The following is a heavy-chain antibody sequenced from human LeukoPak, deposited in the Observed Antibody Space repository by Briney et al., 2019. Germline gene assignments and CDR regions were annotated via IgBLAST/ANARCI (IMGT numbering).Heavy chain of an antibody. J-gene: IGHJ1*01. CDR2: IYYSGTT. CDR3: ASTYCSSTSCPREKYFQH. CDR1: GGSISNYY. D-gene: IGHD2-2*01. Sequence: SETLSLTCTVSGGSISNYYWNWIRQPPGKGLELIGYIYYSGTTNYNPSLKSRVSMSVDTSKNQFSLKLSSVTAADTAVYYCASTYCSSTSCPREKYFQHWGQGTLVTVSS. V-gene: IGHV4-59*12.